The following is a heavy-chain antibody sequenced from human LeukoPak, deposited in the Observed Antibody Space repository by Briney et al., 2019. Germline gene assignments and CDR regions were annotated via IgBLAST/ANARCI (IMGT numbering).Heavy chain of an antibody. CDR2: ITDNGVST. D-gene: IGHD3-10*01. J-gene: IGHJ4*02. CDR3: AKDLRVH. V-gene: IGHV3-23*01. CDR1: GFTISSYD. Sequence: GGTLRLSCAASGFTISSYDMSWVRQAPGKGLEWVSSITDNGVSTYYADSVKGRFTISRDNSKNMLYLQMNSLRAEDTALYYCAKDLRVHWGQGTLVTVSS.